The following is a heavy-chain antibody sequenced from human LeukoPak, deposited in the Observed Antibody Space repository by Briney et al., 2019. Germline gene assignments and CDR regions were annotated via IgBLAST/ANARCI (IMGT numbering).Heavy chain of an antibody. J-gene: IGHJ2*01. CDR2: IYYSGSP. CDR3: ARVYWYFDL. V-gene: IGHV4-39*01. CDR1: GDSISSSNYY. Sequence: PSETLSLTCTVSGDSISSSNYYWGWIRQPPGKGLEWIGSIYYSGSPYYNPSLKSRVTISVDTSKNQFSLKLSSVTAADTAVYYCARVYWYFDLWGRGILVTVSS.